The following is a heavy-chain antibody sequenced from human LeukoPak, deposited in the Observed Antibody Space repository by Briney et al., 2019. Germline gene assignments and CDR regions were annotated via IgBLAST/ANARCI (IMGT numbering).Heavy chain of an antibody. CDR2: VRRKGYGGTT. J-gene: IGHJ4*02. D-gene: IGHD5-24*01. V-gene: IGHV3-49*04. CDR3: ARLEGPPYYFDY. CDR1: GFTSGDYA. Sequence: PGGSLRLSCTTSGFTSGDYAMSWVRQAPGKGPEWVGFVRRKGYGGTTEHAASLKARFTISRDDSKKVAYLQMDSLTTEDTAVYYCARLEGPPYYFDYWGQGTLVTVSS.